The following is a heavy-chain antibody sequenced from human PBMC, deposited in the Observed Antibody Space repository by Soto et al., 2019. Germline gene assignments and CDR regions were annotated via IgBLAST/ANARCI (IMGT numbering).Heavy chain of an antibody. CDR2: IIPIFGTA. CDR3: ARDVSAVAGRGDFDH. Sequence: QVQLVQSGAEVKKPGSSLQISCKASGGTFSNYATSWVRQAPGQGLAWMGGIIPIFGTANYAQKFQGRGTITADEATSTAYMELSSLRSDDTAVYYCARDVSAVAGRGDFDHWGQGTLVTVSS. D-gene: IGHD6-19*01. CDR1: GGTFSNYA. V-gene: IGHV1-69*01. J-gene: IGHJ4*02.